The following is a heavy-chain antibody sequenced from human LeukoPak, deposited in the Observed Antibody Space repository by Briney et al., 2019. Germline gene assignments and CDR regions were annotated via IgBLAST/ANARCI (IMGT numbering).Heavy chain of an antibody. V-gene: IGHV4-34*01. D-gene: IGHD5-18*01. CDR3: ARDRGYSYGYKYFDY. CDR2: INHSGST. Sequence: SETLSLTCAVYGGSFSGYYWSWIRQPPGKGLEWIGEINHSGSTNYNPSLKSRVTISVDTSKNQFSLKLSSVTAADTAVYYCARDRGYSYGYKYFDYWGQGTLVTVSS. J-gene: IGHJ4*02. CDR1: GGSFSGYY.